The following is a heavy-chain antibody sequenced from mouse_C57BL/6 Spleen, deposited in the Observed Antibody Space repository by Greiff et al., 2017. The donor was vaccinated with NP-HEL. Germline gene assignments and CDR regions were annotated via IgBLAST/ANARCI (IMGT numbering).Heavy chain of an antibody. V-gene: IGHV1-4*01. D-gene: IGHD1-1*01. CDR2: INPSSGYT. CDR1: GYTFTSYT. Sequence: VQLQQSGAELARPGASVKMSCKASGYTFTSYTMHWVKQRPGQGLEWIGYINPSSGYTKYNQKFKDKATLTADKSSSTAYMQLSSLTSEDSAVYYCARLRATVVAPYYFDYWGQGTTLTVSS. J-gene: IGHJ2*01. CDR3: ARLRATVVAPYYFDY.